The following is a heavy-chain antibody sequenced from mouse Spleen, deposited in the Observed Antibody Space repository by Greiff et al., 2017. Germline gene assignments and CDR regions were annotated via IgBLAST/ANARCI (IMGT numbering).Heavy chain of an antibody. D-gene: IGHD1-1*01. CDR2: IHPNSGST. CDR3: ARCYYGSSGYYFDY. J-gene: IGHJ2*01. V-gene: IGHV1-64*01. Sequence: QVQLQQPGAELVKPGASVKLSCKASGYTFTSYWMHWVKQRPGQGLEWIGMIHPNSGSTNYNEKFKSKATLTVDKSSSTAYMQLSSLTSEDSAVYYCARCYYGSSGYYFDYWGQGTTLTVSS. CDR1: GYTFTSYW.